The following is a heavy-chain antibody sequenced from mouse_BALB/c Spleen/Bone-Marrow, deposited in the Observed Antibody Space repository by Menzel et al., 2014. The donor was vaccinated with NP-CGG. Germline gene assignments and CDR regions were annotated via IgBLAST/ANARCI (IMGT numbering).Heavy chain of an antibody. D-gene: IGHD1-1*01. CDR1: GYSITSDYA. CDR3: ARNAYYYGNREFPY. CDR2: ISYSGST. Sequence: EVQLQQSGPGLVKPSQSLSLTWPGPGYSITSDYAWNWIRQFPGNKLEWMGYISYSGSTSYNPSLKSRISLTRDTSKNQFFLQLNSVTTEDTATYYCARNAYYYGNREFPYWGQGTLVTVSA. V-gene: IGHV3-2*02. J-gene: IGHJ3*01.